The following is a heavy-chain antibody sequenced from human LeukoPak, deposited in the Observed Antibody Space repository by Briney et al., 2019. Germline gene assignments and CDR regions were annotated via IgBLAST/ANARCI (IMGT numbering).Heavy chain of an antibody. D-gene: IGHD2-15*01. CDR3: ARVRGSTLGRAYLDP. J-gene: IGHJ5*02. CDR2: ISDISDTLI. V-gene: IGHV3-48*02. Sequence: GGSLRLSCAASGFTVSSSYMSWVRQAPGKGLEWVSYISDISDTLIKYADCVKGRFTISRDNARNLVYLQMNSLRDEDTAVYYRARVRGSTLGRAYLDPWGQGTRVTVSS. CDR1: GFTVSSSY.